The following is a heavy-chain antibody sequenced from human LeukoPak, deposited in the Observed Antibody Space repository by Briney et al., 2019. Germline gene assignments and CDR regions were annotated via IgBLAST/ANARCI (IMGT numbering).Heavy chain of an antibody. CDR1: GGTFSSYA. CDR2: IIPIFGTA. D-gene: IGHD1-14*01. CDR3: ASTCRNQNWFDP. V-gene: IGHV1-69*06. Sequence: ASVKVSCKASGGTFSSYAISWVRQAPGRGLEWMGGIIPIFGTANYAQKFQGRVTITADKSTSTAYMELSSLRSEDTAVYYCASTCRNQNWFDPWGQGTLVIVSS. J-gene: IGHJ5*02.